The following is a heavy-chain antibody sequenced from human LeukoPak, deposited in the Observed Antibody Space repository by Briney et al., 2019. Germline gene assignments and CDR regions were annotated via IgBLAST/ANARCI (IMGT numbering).Heavy chain of an antibody. Sequence: SGPTLVNPTHTLTLTFTFSGFSLSTSGLCVSWIRQPPGKALEWVARIDWDDDKYYSTFLKTRLTISKDTSKNQVVLTMTNMDPVDTATYYCARIPEPFDSSGYDWHFDLWGRGTLVTVSS. D-gene: IGHD3-22*01. CDR1: GFSLSTSGLC. J-gene: IGHJ2*01. CDR2: IDWDDDK. V-gene: IGHV2-70*11. CDR3: ARIPEPFDSSGYDWHFDL.